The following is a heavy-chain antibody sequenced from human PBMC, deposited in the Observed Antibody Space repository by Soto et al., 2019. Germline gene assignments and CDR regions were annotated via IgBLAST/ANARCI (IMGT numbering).Heavy chain of an antibody. Sequence: QVHLVQSGAEVQKPGASVRISCQASGYAFTTSAIHWVRQAPGQSLEWMGWINPATGDTKYSQNVRGRVTFALDTSANTDYMELRSLASHDTAVYYCARASGRSKLLPFYFDPWGQGTQVTVSS. CDR1: GYAFTTSA. V-gene: IGHV1-3*01. J-gene: IGHJ5*02. CDR3: ARASGRSKLLPFYFDP. CDR2: INPATGDT. D-gene: IGHD1-26*01.